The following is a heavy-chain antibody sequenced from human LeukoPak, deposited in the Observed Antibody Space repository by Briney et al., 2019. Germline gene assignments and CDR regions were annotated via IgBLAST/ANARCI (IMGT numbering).Heavy chain of an antibody. V-gene: IGHV3-23*01. CDR3: AKDRRFSSWYYFDD. Sequence: GGSLRLSCAASGFTFSSHAMSWVRQAPGKGLEWVSAISDSGDSTYSADSVKGRFTVSRDNSKNTLYLQMNSLRGEDTAVYYCAKDRRFSSWYYFDDWGQGTLVTVSS. J-gene: IGHJ4*02. CDR2: ISDSGDST. CDR1: GFTFSSHA. D-gene: IGHD6-13*01.